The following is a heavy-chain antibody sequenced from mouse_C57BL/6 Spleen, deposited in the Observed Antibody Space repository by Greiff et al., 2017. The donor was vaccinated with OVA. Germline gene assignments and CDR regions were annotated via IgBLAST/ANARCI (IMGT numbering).Heavy chain of an antibody. V-gene: IGHV14-4*01. D-gene: IGHD1-1*01. CDR3: TATVGV. CDR2: IDPENGDT. Sequence: EVQRVESGAELVRPGASVKLSCTASGFNIKDDYMHWVKQRPEQGLEWIGWIDPENGDTEYASKFQGKATITADTSSNTAYLQLSSLTSEDTAVYYCTATVGVWGTGTTVTVSS. CDR1: GFNIKDDY. J-gene: IGHJ1*03.